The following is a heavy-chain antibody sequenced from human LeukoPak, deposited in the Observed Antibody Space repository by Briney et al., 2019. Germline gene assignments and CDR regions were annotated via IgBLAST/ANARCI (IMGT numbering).Heavy chain of an antibody. CDR3: ASGHLTMTFDY. D-gene: IGHD4/OR15-4a*01. V-gene: IGHV3-30-3*01. CDR1: GFTFSSYA. CDR2: ISYDGSNK. Sequence: PGGSLRLSCAASGFTFSSYAMHWVRQAPGKGLEWVAVISYDGSNKYYADSVKGRFTISRDNSKNTLYLQMNSLRAEDTAVYYCASGHLTMTFDYWGQGTLVTVPS. J-gene: IGHJ4*02.